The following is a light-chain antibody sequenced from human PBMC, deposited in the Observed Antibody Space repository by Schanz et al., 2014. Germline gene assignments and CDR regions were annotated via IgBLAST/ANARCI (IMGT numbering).Light chain of an antibody. CDR2: DVT. CDR1: SSDVGGYKY. J-gene: IGLJ1*01. V-gene: IGLV2-8*01. Sequence: QSALTQPPSASGSPGQSVTISCTGTSSDVGGYKYVSWYQQHPGKAPKLMIYDVTKRPSGVPDRFSGSKSGNTASLTVSGLQAEDEADYYCTSYAGSNNFGVFGTGTKGDRP. CDR3: TSYAGSNNFGV.